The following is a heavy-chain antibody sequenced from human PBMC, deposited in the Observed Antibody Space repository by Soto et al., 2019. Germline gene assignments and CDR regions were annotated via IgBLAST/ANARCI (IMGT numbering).Heavy chain of an antibody. J-gene: IGHJ4*02. CDR3: ARDAAVAGETDRFDY. D-gene: IGHD6-19*01. CDR1: SGSIKTDVW. Sequence: SETLSLTCTVSSGSIKTDVWWSWLRRPPGEGLEWIGEIYQNGHTNYNPSLKSRVTMSVGKSKNQFSLMLTSVTAADTAMYYCARDAAVAGETDRFDYWGQGILVTVSS. V-gene: IGHV4-4*02. CDR2: IYQNGHT.